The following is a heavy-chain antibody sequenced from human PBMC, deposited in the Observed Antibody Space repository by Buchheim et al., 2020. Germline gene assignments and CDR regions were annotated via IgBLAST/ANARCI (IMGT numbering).Heavy chain of an antibody. J-gene: IGHJ6*02. V-gene: IGHV4-31*03. Sequence: QVQLQESGPGLVMPSQTLSLTCTVSGGSITYGGYYWSWIRQHPGKGLEWIGYVYYSATTYYNPSLKSRVTISVDTSKNQFSLKLSSVTAADTAVYYCARGGVGAKPYYYYYGMDVWGQGTT. CDR3: ARGGVGAKPYYYYYGMDV. CDR1: GGSITYGGYY. CDR2: VYYSATT. D-gene: IGHD1-26*01.